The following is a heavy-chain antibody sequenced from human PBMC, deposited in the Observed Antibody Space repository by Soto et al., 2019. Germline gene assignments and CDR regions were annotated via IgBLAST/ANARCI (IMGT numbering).Heavy chain of an antibody. Sequence: LSLTCTVSGGSVSSGSYYWSWIRQPPGKGLEWIGYIYYSGSTNYNPSLKSRVTISVDTSKNQFSLKLSSVTAADTAVYYCARAGGYSYGNFFDYWGQGTLVTVSS. CDR1: GGSVSSGSYY. J-gene: IGHJ4*02. CDR3: ARAGGYSYGNFFDY. V-gene: IGHV4-61*01. CDR2: IYYSGST. D-gene: IGHD5-18*01.